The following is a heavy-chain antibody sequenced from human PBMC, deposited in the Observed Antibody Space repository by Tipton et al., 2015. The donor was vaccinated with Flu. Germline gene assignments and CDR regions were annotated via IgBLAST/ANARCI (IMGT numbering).Heavy chain of an antibody. Sequence: SLRLSCAASGFTVVNYEMHWVRQGPGKGLEWISRVGTSGTSMSYADSVKGRFTISRDNADNSVHLQMSSLRAEDTAVYYCVRGGSCTDGVCHDHDYWCQGTLVTVSS. J-gene: IGHJ4*02. CDR1: GFTVVNYE. V-gene: IGHV3-48*03. CDR3: VRGGSCTDGVCHDHDY. D-gene: IGHD2-8*01. CDR2: VGTSGTSM.